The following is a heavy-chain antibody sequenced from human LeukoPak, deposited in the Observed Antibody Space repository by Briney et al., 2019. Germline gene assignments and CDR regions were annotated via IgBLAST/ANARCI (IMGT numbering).Heavy chain of an antibody. Sequence: GGSLRLSCAASGFTVSSNYMSWVRQAPGKGLEWVSVIYSGGSTYYADSVKGRFTISRDNSKNTLYLQMNSLRAEDTAVYYCAKGAIIAARSPYMDVWGKGTTVTVSS. V-gene: IGHV3-53*01. CDR3: AKGAIIAARSPYMDV. CDR2: IYSGGST. D-gene: IGHD6-6*01. CDR1: GFTVSSNY. J-gene: IGHJ6*03.